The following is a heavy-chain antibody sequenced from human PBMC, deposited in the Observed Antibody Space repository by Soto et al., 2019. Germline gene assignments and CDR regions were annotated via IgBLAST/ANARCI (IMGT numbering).Heavy chain of an antibody. CDR3: TRAVLGVRAFDI. V-gene: IGHV3-49*03. Sequence: GGSLRLSCTASGFTFGDYSVSWLRQAPGKGLEWLSFIRKKASGGPAEYDASVRGRFILPRDDSNSIAYLQMNSLKPDDTAVYYCTRAVLGVRAFDIWGQGTMVTLS. J-gene: IGHJ3*02. CDR2: IRKKASGGPA. CDR1: GFTFGDYS. D-gene: IGHD3-16*01.